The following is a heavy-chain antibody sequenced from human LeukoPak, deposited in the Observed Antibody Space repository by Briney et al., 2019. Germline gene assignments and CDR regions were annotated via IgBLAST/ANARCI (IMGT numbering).Heavy chain of an antibody. CDR3: ARIKDYGDFNWYFDL. CDR2: ISAYNGNT. V-gene: IGHV1-18*04. Sequence: ASVKVSCKASGYTFTGYYMRWVRQAPGQGLEWMGWISAYNGNTNYAQKLQGRVTMTTDTSTSTAYMELRSLRSDDTAVYYCARIKDYGDFNWYFDLWGRGTLVTVSS. CDR1: GYTFTGYY. J-gene: IGHJ2*01. D-gene: IGHD4-17*01.